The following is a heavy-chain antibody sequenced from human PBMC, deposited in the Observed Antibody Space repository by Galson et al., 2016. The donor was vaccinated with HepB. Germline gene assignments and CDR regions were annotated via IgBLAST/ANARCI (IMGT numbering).Heavy chain of an antibody. Sequence: SVKVSCKASGYTFRNYGISWVRQAPGQGLEWMGWISAYDGPNYAQKFRGRVTITTDTSTSMAYMELRSLRSDDTAVYYCARDLEHCDTTTCYEDCLDYWGQGTLVTVSS. J-gene: IGHJ4*02. CDR2: ISAYDGP. D-gene: IGHD2/OR15-2a*01. CDR1: GYTFRNYG. V-gene: IGHV1-18*01. CDR3: ARDLEHCDTTTCYEDCLDY.